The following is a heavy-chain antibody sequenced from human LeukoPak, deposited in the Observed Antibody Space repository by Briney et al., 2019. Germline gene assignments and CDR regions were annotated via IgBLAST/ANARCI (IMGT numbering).Heavy chain of an antibody. J-gene: IGHJ4*02. D-gene: IGHD4-11*01. V-gene: IGHV3-48*01. CDR3: ARDGFAEYSNYFRGDY. Sequence: GGSLRLSCAASGFTFSSYSMNWVRQAPGKGLEWVSYISSSTISIYYADSVKGRFTISRDNAKNSLYLQMNSLRAEDTAVYYCARDGFAEYSNYFRGDYWGQGTLVTVSS. CDR1: GFTFSSYS. CDR2: ISSSTISI.